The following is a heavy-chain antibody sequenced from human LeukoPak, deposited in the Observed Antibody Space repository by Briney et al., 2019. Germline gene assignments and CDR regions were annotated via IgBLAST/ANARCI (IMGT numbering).Heavy chain of an antibody. CDR1: GFTFDDYA. Sequence: PGGSLGLSCAASGFTFDDYAMHWARQAPGKGLEWVSGISWNSGSIGYADSVKGRFTISRDNAKNSLYLQMNSLRAEDTALYYCAKDDDSSGYGAFDIWGQGTMVTVSS. D-gene: IGHD3-22*01. J-gene: IGHJ3*02. V-gene: IGHV3-9*01. CDR2: ISWNSGSI. CDR3: AKDDDSSGYGAFDI.